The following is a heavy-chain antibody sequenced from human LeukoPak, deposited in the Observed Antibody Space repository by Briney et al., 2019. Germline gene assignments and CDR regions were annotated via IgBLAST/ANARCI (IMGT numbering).Heavy chain of an antibody. J-gene: IGHJ4*02. V-gene: IGHV1-18*01. Sequence: ASVKVSCKASGYTFTSYGITWVRQAPGQGLEWMGWISTYSGNTNYAQKLQGRVTMTTDTSTSTAYMELRSLRSDDTAVYYCAREGTTGNGDTFLPDYWGQGTLVTVSS. CDR2: ISTYSGNT. D-gene: IGHD4-11*01. CDR1: GYTFTSYG. CDR3: AREGTTGNGDTFLPDY.